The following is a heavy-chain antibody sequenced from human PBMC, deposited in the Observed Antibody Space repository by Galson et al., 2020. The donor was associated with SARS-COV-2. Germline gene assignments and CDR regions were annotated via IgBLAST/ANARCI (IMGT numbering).Heavy chain of an antibody. D-gene: IGHD3-22*01. J-gene: IGHJ1*01. CDR3: ARDSSGYYVVIAEDFEH. V-gene: IGHV3-21*01. CDR1: GFTFSSYS. Sequence: TGGSLRLSCAASGFTFSSYSMNWVRQAPGKGLEWVSSISSSSSYIYYADSVKGRFTISRDNAKNSLYLQMNSLRAEDTAVYYCARDSSGYYVVIAEDFEHWGQGTLVTVSS. CDR2: ISSSSSYI.